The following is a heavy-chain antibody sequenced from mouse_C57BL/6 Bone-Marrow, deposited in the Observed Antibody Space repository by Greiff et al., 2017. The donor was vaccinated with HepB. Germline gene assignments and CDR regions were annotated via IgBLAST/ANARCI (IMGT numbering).Heavy chain of an antibody. J-gene: IGHJ2*01. CDR3: AITTVVENYFDY. D-gene: IGHD1-1*01. CDR2: INPSSGYT. CDR1: GYTFTSYT. Sequence: QVQLKESGAELARPGASVKMSCKASGYTFTSYTMHWVKQRPGQGLEWIGYINPSSGYTKYNQKFKDKATLTADKSSSTAYMQLSSLTSEDAAVYYCAITTVVENYFDYWVQGTTLTVSS. V-gene: IGHV1-4*01.